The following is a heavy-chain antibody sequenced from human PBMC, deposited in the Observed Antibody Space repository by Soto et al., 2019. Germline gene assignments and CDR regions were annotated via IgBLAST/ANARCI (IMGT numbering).Heavy chain of an antibody. V-gene: IGHV4-34*01. Sequence: SETLSLTCAVYGGSFSGYYWSWIRQPPEKGLEWIGEINHSGSTNYNPSLKSRVTISVDTSKNQFSLKLSSVTAADTAVYYCARAYFWSGYYKDYYYGMDVWGQGTTVTVSS. CDR1: GGSFSGYY. CDR2: INHSGST. D-gene: IGHD3-3*01. J-gene: IGHJ6*02. CDR3: ARAYFWSGYYKDYYYGMDV.